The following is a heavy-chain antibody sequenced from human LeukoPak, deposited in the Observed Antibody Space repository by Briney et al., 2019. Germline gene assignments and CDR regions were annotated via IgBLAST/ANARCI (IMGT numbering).Heavy chain of an antibody. Sequence: GGSLRLSCVVSGFTFSSYSMNWVRQAPGKGLEWVSSISSSSPYIYYADSVKGRFTISRDNAKNSLYLQINSLRVADTAVYYCARDGVVGATSIYYFDFWGQGTLVTVSS. V-gene: IGHV3-21*01. CDR1: GFTFSSYS. J-gene: IGHJ4*02. D-gene: IGHD1-26*01. CDR2: ISSSSPYI. CDR3: ARDGVVGATSIYYFDF.